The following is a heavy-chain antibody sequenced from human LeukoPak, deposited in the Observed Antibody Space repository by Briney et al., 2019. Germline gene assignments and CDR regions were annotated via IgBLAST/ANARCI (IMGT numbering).Heavy chain of an antibody. J-gene: IGHJ4*02. CDR1: GFSVGAHY. CDR3: AGRRVSSFDY. V-gene: IGHV3-53*01. Sequence: SGGSLRLSCAAPGFSVGAHYMSWVRQAPGKGLEWVSTLFGGDTIDYTDSVKGRFTISRDNSGNTLYLQMNNLRADDTAVYYCAGRRVSSFDYWGRGTQVIVSS. CDR2: LFGGDTI. D-gene: IGHD1-26*01.